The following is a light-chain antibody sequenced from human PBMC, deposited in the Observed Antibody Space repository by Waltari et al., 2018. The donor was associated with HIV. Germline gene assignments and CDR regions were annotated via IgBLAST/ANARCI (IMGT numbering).Light chain of an antibody. CDR2: DAS. J-gene: IGKJ2*03. V-gene: IGKV3-11*01. Sequence: EIVLPQSQATLSLSPGERATLSCRASHSVTNFLAWYQQKPGQAPRLLIYDASTRAAGIPARFSGSGSGTDFTLTISILEPEDFAVYYCQQRSNWPSFGQGTRLDI. CDR3: QQRSNWPS. CDR1: HSVTNF.